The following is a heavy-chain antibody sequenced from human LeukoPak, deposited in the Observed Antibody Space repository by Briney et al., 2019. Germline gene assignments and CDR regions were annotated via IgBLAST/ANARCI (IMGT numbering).Heavy chain of an antibody. Sequence: PGGSLRLSCAASGFTFSSYSMNWVRQAPGKGLEWVSSISSSSSYIYYADSVKGRFTISRDNAKNSLYLQMNSLRAEDTAVYYCARDLDCGGDCYSYYFDYWGQGTLVTVSS. CDR2: ISSSSSYI. CDR3: ARDLDCGGDCYSYYFDY. J-gene: IGHJ4*02. CDR1: GFTFSSYS. D-gene: IGHD2-21*02. V-gene: IGHV3-21*01.